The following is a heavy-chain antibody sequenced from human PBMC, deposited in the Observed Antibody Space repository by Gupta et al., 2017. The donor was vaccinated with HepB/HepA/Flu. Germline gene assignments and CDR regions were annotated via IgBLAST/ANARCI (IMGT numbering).Heavy chain of an antibody. Sequence: EVRLVESGGGLIQPGGSLRLSCAVSGLMFSDYWMTWVRQAPWQWPEWVADINQGGSERYYVDSGKGRFTISRDNAENSLYLKMNSLRAEDTAVYYCATDGDGMGVWGQGTAGT. D-gene: IGHD3-3*01. CDR1: GLMFSDYW. V-gene: IGHV3-7*01. J-gene: IGHJ6*02. CDR3: ATDGDGMGV. CDR2: INQGGSER.